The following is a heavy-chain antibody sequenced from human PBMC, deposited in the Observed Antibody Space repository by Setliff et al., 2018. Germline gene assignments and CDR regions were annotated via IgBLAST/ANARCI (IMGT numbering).Heavy chain of an antibody. D-gene: IGHD6-13*01. CDR1: GGSFSTYY. V-gene: IGHV4-34*01. CDR3: ARALGSSSFPFDY. J-gene: IGHJ4*02. Sequence: PSETLSLTCAVYGGSFSTYYWIWIRQPPGKGLEWIGEINHSGSTNYNPSPKSRVTISVDTSKNQVSLKLSSVTAADTAVYYCARALGSSSFPFDYWGQGTLVTVSS. CDR2: INHSGST.